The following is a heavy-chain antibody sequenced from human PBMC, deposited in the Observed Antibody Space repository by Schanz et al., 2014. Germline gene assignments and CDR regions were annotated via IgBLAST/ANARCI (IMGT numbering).Heavy chain of an antibody. V-gene: IGHV3-NL1*01. CDR1: RFTFSSYT. Sequence: QVQLVESGGGVVQPGRSLRLSCAASRFTFSSYTMHWVRQAPGKGLEWISSMYINSGSTQYADSVKGRFIISRDSSKNTVHLQMNSLRVEDTAIYYCAKIWKAHHLTGRPGWSDGMDVWGQGTTV. D-gene: IGHD3-3*01. CDR2: MYINSGST. CDR3: AKIWKAHHLTGRPGWSDGMDV. J-gene: IGHJ6*02.